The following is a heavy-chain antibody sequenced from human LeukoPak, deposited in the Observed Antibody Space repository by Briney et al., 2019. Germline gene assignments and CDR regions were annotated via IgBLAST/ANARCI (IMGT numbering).Heavy chain of an antibody. J-gene: IGHJ6*03. D-gene: IGHD2-2*01. CDR3: ARITVVPTTYYYYMDV. V-gene: IGHV1-8*01. CDR2: MNPNSGNT. Sequence: GASVKVSCKASGYTFTSYDINWVRQATGQGLEWMGWMNPNSGNTGYAQKFQGRVTMTRNTSISTAYMELSSLRSEDTAVHYCARITVVPTTYYYYMDVWGKGTTVTVSS. CDR1: GYTFTSYD.